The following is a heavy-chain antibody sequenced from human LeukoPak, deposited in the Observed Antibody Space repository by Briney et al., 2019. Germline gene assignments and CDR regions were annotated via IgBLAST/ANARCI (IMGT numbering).Heavy chain of an antibody. CDR2: ISGSGGNT. D-gene: IGHD6-13*01. Sequence: GGSLRLSCAASGFTFNTYAMGWVRQAPGKGLEWVSAISGSGGNTHYADSVKGRFTISRDNSKKIVYLQMNSLRAEDTAVYYCAKMRGSSWSSLLNDYWGQGTLVTVSS. J-gene: IGHJ4*02. CDR1: GFTFNTYA. V-gene: IGHV3-23*01. CDR3: AKMRGSSWSSLLNDY.